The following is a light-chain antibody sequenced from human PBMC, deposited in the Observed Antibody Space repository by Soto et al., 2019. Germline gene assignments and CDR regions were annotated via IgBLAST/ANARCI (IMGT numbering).Light chain of an antibody. CDR3: QQYNNWPPAWT. Sequence: EIVMTQSPATLSVSPGERATLSCRASQSVSSNLAWYQQKPGQAPRLLIYGASTRATGIPARFSGSGSGTEFTLTISSLQSEEFAVYYCQQYNNWPPAWTFGQGTKVDIK. V-gene: IGKV3-15*01. J-gene: IGKJ1*01. CDR2: GAS. CDR1: QSVSSN.